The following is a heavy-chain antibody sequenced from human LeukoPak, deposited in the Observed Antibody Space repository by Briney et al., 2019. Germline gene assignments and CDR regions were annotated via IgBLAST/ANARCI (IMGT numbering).Heavy chain of an antibody. J-gene: IGHJ4*02. Sequence: GGSLRLSCAASGFTFSSYSMNWVRQAPGKGLEWVSSISSSSSYIYYADPVKGRFTISRDNAKNSLYLQMNSLRAEDTAVYYCAAYYDYVWGSYRHDYWGQGTLVTVSS. V-gene: IGHV3-21*01. CDR1: GFTFSSYS. CDR3: AAYYDYVWGSYRHDY. CDR2: ISSSSSYI. D-gene: IGHD3-16*02.